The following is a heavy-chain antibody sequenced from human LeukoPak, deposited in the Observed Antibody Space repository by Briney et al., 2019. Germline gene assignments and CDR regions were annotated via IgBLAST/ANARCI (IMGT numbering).Heavy chain of an antibody. CDR3: ARDGVAATERWFDP. Sequence: SETLSLTCAVFGGSIRPYYWSWIRQPPGKGLEWIGYVYYTGSTNYNPSLKSRVTISVDTSKDQFSLNLRSVTAADTAVYYCARDGVAATERWFDPWGQGTLVTVSS. CDR1: GGSIRPYY. D-gene: IGHD2-15*01. CDR2: VYYTGST. V-gene: IGHV4-59*01. J-gene: IGHJ5*02.